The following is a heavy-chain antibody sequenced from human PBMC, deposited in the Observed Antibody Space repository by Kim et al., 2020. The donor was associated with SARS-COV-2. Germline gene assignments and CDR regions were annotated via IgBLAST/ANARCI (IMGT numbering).Heavy chain of an antibody. Sequence: NTRHSQKFQGRLTITRETSASTAYMELNSLRSEDTAVYYCAREGHEGGYLTWGQGTMVTVSS. V-gene: IGHV1-3*01. J-gene: IGHJ3*01. CDR3: AREGHEGGYLT. D-gene: IGHD3-22*01. CDR2: NT.